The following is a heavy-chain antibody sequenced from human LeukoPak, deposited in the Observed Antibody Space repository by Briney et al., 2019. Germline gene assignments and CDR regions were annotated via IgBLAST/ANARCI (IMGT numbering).Heavy chain of an antibody. D-gene: IGHD1-26*01. V-gene: IGHV3-30*02. Sequence: GGSLRLSCAASGFTFSSYGMHWVRQAPGKGLEWVAFIRYDGSNKYYADSVKGRFTISRDNSKNTLYLQMNSLRSEDTAVYYCARYIVGAYFDYWGQGALVTVSS. CDR2: IRYDGSNK. J-gene: IGHJ4*02. CDR1: GFTFSSYG. CDR3: ARYIVGAYFDY.